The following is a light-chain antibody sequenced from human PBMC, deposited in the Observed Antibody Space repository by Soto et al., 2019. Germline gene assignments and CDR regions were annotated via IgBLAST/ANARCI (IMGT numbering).Light chain of an antibody. J-gene: IGKJ4*01. CDR2: AAS. CDR1: QSISSY. Sequence: DIQMTQSPSSLSASVGDRVTITCRASQSISSYLNWYQQKPGKAPKLLIYAASSLQSGVPSRFSGSGSGTDFTLTISSWQPEDFATNSCQQSYSTPPLTFGGGTKVEIK. V-gene: IGKV1-39*01. CDR3: QQSYSTPPLT.